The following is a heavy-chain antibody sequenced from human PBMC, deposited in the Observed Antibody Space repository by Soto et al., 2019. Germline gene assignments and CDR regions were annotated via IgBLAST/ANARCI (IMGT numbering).Heavy chain of an antibody. D-gene: IGHD6-13*01. Sequence: VKVSCKASGFTFTSSAVQWVRQARGQRLEWIGWIVVGSGNTNYAQKFQERVTITRDMSTSTAYMELSSLRSEDTAVYYCAALAGFEYSSSWYPHWGQGTLVTVS. CDR3: AALAGFEYSSSWYPH. J-gene: IGHJ4*02. CDR2: IVVGSGNT. CDR1: GFTFTSSA. V-gene: IGHV1-58*01.